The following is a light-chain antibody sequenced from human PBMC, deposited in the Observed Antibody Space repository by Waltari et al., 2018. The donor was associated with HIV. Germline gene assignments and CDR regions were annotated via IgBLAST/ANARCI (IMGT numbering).Light chain of an antibody. CDR3: MEALEVT. CDR1: RSLLQSNGYNY. Sequence: DIVMTQSPLALAVPPGEPASISCRSSRSLLQSNGYNYLDWYLQKPGQSPQLLIYFASNRASGAPDRVSGSASGRDFTLKISRVEAEDVGVYYCMEALEVTFGQGTKVEIK. V-gene: IGKV2-28*01. CDR2: FAS. J-gene: IGKJ1*01.